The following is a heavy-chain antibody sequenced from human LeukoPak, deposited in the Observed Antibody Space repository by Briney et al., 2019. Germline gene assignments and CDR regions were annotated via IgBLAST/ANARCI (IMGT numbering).Heavy chain of an antibody. CDR3: ARGMVRGVIDY. V-gene: IGHV3-30*03. Sequence: QPGRSLRLSCAASGFTFSSYGMHWVRQAPGKGLKWLAVISYDGSNKYYANSVKGRFTISRDNSKNTLYLQMGSLRAEDMAVYYCARGMVRGVIDYWGQGTLVTVSS. D-gene: IGHD3-10*01. J-gene: IGHJ4*02. CDR2: ISYDGSNK. CDR1: GFTFSSYG.